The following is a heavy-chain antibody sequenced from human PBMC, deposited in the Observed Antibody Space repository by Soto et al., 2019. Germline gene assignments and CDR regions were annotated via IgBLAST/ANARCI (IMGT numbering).Heavy chain of an antibody. CDR2: ISSDGSNE. D-gene: IGHD3-3*01. Sequence: QVQLVESGGGVVQPGRSLRLSCAASGFTFSSYAMHWVRQAPGKGLEWVAVISSDGSNEYYADSVKGRFTISRDNSKNTLYVQMNSLRAEDTAVYYCARDGLGRWSGYSFDYWGQGTLVTVSS. J-gene: IGHJ4*02. CDR1: GFTFSSYA. CDR3: ARDGLGRWSGYSFDY. V-gene: IGHV3-30-3*01.